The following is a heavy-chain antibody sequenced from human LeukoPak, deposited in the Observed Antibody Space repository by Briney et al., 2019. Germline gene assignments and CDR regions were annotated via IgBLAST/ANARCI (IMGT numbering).Heavy chain of an antibody. CDR3: ARGRRDISPHSRRDGYNWVWFDP. CDR2: IYYSGST. J-gene: IGHJ5*02. CDR1: GGSISSSSYY. V-gene: IGHV4-39*07. D-gene: IGHD5-24*01. Sequence: SSETLSLTCTVSGGSISSSSYYWGWIRQPPGKGLEWIGSIYYSGSTYYNPSLKSRVTISVDTSKNQFSLKLSSVTAADTAVYYCARGRRDISPHSRRDGYNWVWFDPWGQGTLVTVSS.